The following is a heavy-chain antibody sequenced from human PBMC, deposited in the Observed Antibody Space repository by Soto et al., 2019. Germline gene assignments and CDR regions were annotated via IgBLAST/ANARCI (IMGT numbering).Heavy chain of an antibody. CDR3: ARKDRRYYEENYYYGMDV. V-gene: IGHV1-46*01. D-gene: IGHD3-16*01. J-gene: IGHJ6*02. Sequence: QVQLVQSGAEVKKPGASVKVSCKAFGYTFTNYYMHWVRQAPGQGLEWMGIINPSGGSTNSAQKFQGRVTMTRDTATTTVYMELSGLRSEDTAVYCCARKDRRYYEENYYYGMDVWGQGTTVTVSS. CDR1: GYTFTNYY. CDR2: INPSGGST.